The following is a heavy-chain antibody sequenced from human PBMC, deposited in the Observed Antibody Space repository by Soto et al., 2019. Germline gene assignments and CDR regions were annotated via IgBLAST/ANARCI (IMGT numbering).Heavy chain of an antibody. CDR1: GFTFSSYG. CDR3: AKEVNRQWLVHYFDY. Sequence: QVQLVESGGGVVQPGRSLRLSCAASGFTFSSYGMHWVRQAPGKGLEWVAVISYDGSNKYYADSVKGRFTISRDNSKNTLYLQMHSLRAEDTAVYYCAKEVNRQWLVHYFDYWGQGTLVTVSS. J-gene: IGHJ4*02. D-gene: IGHD6-19*01. V-gene: IGHV3-30*18. CDR2: ISYDGSNK.